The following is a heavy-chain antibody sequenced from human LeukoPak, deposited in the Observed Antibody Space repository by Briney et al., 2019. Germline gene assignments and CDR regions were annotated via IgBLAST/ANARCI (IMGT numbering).Heavy chain of an antibody. Sequence: GGSLRLSCAASGFTFSSYSMNWVRQAPGKGLEWVSSISSSSSYIYYADSVKGRFTISRDNAKNSLYLQMNSLRAEDTAVYYCAKSTGYSTTGRDFDSWGRGTLVTVSS. CDR2: ISSSSSYI. D-gene: IGHD6-13*01. V-gene: IGHV3-21*04. CDR3: AKSTGYSTTGRDFDS. J-gene: IGHJ4*02. CDR1: GFTFSSYS.